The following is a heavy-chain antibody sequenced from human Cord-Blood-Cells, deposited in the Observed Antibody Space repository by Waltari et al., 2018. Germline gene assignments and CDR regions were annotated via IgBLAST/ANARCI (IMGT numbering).Heavy chain of an antibody. CDR2: INHSGST. CDR3: ARGQGSSGWYDY. Sequence: QVQLQQWGAGLLKPSETLSLTCAVYGGSFRGYYWSWIRQPPGKGLEWIGEINHSGSTNYNPSLKSRVTISVDTSKNQFSLKLSSVTAADTAVYYCARGQGSSGWYDYWGQGTLVTVSS. J-gene: IGHJ4*02. D-gene: IGHD6-19*01. CDR1: GGSFRGYY. V-gene: IGHV4-34*01.